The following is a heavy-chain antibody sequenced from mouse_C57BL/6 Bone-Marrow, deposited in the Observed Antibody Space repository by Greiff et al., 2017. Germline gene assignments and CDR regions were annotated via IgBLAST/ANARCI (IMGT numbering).Heavy chain of an antibody. Sequence: EVHLVESGGGLVQPGGSLKLSCAASGFTFSDYYMYWVRQTPEKRLEWVAYISNGGGSTYYPDTVKGRFTISRDNAKNTLYLQMSRLKSEDTAMYYCASPYVVAWFVYWGQGGLFTVSA. CDR2: ISNGGGST. CDR3: ASPYVVAWFVY. J-gene: IGHJ3*01. D-gene: IGHD6-5*01. CDR1: GFTFSDYY. V-gene: IGHV5-12*01.